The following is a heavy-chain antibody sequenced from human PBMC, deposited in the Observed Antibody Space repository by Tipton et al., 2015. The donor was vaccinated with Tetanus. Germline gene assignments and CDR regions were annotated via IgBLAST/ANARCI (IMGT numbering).Heavy chain of an antibody. CDR1: GGSISSKNYY. Sequence: LRLSCSVSGGSISSKNYYWGWIRQPPGKGLEWIGSIHYTGSTYLNPSLKSRVTISVDTSKNQFSLNLTSVTAADTAFYYCARQSCSGGSCRFDPWGQGTLVTVSS. V-gene: IGHV4-39*01. J-gene: IGHJ5*02. CDR2: IHYTGST. D-gene: IGHD2-15*01. CDR3: ARQSCSGGSCRFDP.